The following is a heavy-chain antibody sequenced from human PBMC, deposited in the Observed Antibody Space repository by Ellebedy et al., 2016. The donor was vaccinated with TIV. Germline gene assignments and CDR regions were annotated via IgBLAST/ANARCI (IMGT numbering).Heavy chain of an antibody. D-gene: IGHD4-17*01. CDR3: ARDRGDYGDYDWYFDL. V-gene: IGHV1-69*04. CDR2: IIPILGMT. CDR1: GGTFSSSA. Sequence: ASVKVSCKASGGTFSSSAITWVRQAPGKGLECLGRIIPILGMTNYPQKFQGRVIITADRSTSTAYMELSSLRSEDTAVYYCARDRGDYGDYDWYFDLWGRGTLVTVTS. J-gene: IGHJ2*01.